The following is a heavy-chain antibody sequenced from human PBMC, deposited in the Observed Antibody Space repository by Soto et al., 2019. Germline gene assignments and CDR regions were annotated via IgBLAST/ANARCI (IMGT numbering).Heavy chain of an antibody. J-gene: IGHJ5*02. CDR1: GFTVSSKY. CDR2: IQSGGTT. CDR3: VDFLEGGFDP. V-gene: IGHV3-66*01. Sequence: VGSLRLSCAASGFTVSSKYMTWVRQAPGKGLEWVSLIQSGGTTYYADSVKGRFTISRDNSKNTLYLQMDSLRAEDTAVYYCVDFLEGGFDPWGQGTLVTVSS. D-gene: IGHD3-3*01.